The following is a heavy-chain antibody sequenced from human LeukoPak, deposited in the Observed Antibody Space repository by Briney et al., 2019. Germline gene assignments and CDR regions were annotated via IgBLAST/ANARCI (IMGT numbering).Heavy chain of an antibody. Sequence: KTSETLSLTCAVSGGSISSGGYSWSWIRQPPGKGLEWIGYIYHSGSTYYNPSLKSRVTISVDRSKNQFSLKLSSVTAADTAVYYCARGAYYYGSGSYYHHNWFDPWGQGTLVTVSS. CDR3: ARGAYYYGSGSYYHHNWFDP. D-gene: IGHD3-10*01. CDR1: GGSISSGGYS. CDR2: IYHSGST. V-gene: IGHV4-30-2*01. J-gene: IGHJ5*02.